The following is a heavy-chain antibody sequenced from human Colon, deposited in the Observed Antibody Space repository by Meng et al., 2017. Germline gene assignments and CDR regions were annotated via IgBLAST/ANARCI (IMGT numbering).Heavy chain of an antibody. J-gene: IGHJ5*02. CDR1: GYTFSSSG. V-gene: IGHV1-18*01. Sequence: VQLVQSGPEGKKPGASVKVSCKASGYTFSSSGISWVRQAPGQGLEWMGWVSVYTTNYARKFQDRVTMTTDTSTNTAYMELRSPRSDDTAVYYCARTPFGGAVGTIGNWFDPWGQGTLVTVSS. D-gene: IGHD3-16*01. CDR3: ARTPFGGAVGTIGNWFDP. CDR2: VSVYTT.